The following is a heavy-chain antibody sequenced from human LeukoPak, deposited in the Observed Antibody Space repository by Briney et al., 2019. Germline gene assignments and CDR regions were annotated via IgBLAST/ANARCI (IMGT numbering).Heavy chain of an antibody. Sequence: GSVTVSCKASGYSFTGYFMQWVRQAPGQGVEWMGWINPNSGDTNYAQKFQGRVTMTSDTSISTSYMELSRLRSDDAAVYYCARLFYYAMDVWGQGTTVTVSS. V-gene: IGHV1-2*02. J-gene: IGHJ6*02. CDR1: GYSFTGYF. CDR2: INPNSGDT. CDR3: ARLFYYAMDV.